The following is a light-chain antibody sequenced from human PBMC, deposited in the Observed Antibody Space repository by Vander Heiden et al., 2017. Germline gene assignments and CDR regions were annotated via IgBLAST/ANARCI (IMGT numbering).Light chain of an antibody. J-gene: IGLJ3*02. CDR2: RNN. CDR3: STWDVSLRIWV. V-gene: IGLV10-54*04. CDR1: SNTVCNQG. Sequence: QAGLTQPPSVSKGLSQTATLTCTGNSNTVCNQGAAWLQQHQGHPPKLLSYRNNNRPAGISERFSASRSGNTASLTITGLQPEDEADYYCSTWDVSLRIWVFGEGTKLTVL.